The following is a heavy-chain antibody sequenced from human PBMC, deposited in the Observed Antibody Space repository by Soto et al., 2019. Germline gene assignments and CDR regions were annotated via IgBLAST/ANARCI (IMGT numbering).Heavy chain of an antibody. CDR2: IKSDGSAT. V-gene: IGHV3-74*01. CDR3: ARAAQFHCGGNSGFDF. Sequence: GGSLRLSCAASGFTFSRDWLHWVRQAPGKGLVWVSHIKSDGSATSYADSVKGRFTISRDNPRNTLYLQMNSLRAEDTAVYYCARAAQFHCGGNSGFDFWGQGTLVTVSS. J-gene: IGHJ4*02. D-gene: IGHD4-4*01. CDR1: GFTFSRDW.